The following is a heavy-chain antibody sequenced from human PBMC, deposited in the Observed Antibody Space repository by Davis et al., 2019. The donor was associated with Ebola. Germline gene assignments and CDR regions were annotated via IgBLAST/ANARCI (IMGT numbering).Heavy chain of an antibody. J-gene: IGHJ5*02. Sequence: AASVKVSCKASGYTFTSYGISWVRQAPGQGLEWMGWISAYNGNTNYAQKLQGRVTITRDTSASTAYMELSSLRSEDTAVYYCARAYDFWSGYARFDPWGQGTLVTVSS. D-gene: IGHD3-3*01. CDR2: ISAYNGNT. CDR3: ARAYDFWSGYARFDP. CDR1: GYTFTSYG. V-gene: IGHV1-18*01.